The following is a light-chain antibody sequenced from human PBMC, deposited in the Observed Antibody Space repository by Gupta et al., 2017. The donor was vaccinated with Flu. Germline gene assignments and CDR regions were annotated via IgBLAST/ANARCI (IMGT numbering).Light chain of an antibody. CDR3: QQYENLHHCGYS. CDR1: QDISNY. CDR2: DAS. Sequence: DIQMTQSPSSLSASVGDRVTITCQASQDISNYLNWYQQKPWKAPKLLIYDASNLETGGPSRFSGSGSGKDCTFTISSLQPEEIATYYCQQYENLHHCGYSFGQGTKMEIK. J-gene: IGKJ2*03. V-gene: IGKV1-33*01.